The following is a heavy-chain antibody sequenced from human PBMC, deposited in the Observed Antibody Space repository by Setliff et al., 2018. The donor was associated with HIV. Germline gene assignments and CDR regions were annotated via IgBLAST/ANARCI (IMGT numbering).Heavy chain of an antibody. CDR1: GYSFTDYW. CDR2: ISPGDSET. J-gene: IGHJ4*02. V-gene: IGHV5-51*01. D-gene: IGHD3-22*01. CDR3: ARRGEVYDDSSNYFDN. Sequence: GESLKISCKGSGYSFTDYWIGWVRLMPGKGLEWMGIISPGDSETRYNPSFQGQVTISADKSISTAYLQWSSLKASDTAMYYCARRGEVYDDSSNYFDNWGQGTLVTVSS.